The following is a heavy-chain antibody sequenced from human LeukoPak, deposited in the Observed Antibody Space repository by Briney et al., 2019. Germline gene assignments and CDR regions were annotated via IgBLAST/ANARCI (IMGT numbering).Heavy chain of an antibody. J-gene: IGHJ3*02. V-gene: IGHV1-2*02. D-gene: IGHD6-6*01. CDR2: INPNSGGT. CDR1: GYTFTGYY. CDR3: AREDGYSSSSGAFDI. Sequence: ASVKVSFKASGYTFTGYYMHWVRQAPGQGLEWMGWINPNSGGTNYAQKFQGRVTMTRDTSISTAYMELSRLRSDDTAVYYCAREDGYSSSSGAFDIWGQGTMVTVSS.